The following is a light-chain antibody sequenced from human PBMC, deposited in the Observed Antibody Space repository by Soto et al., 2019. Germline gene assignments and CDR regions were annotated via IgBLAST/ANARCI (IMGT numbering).Light chain of an antibody. Sequence: QSALTQHASVSGSPGQSIPISCTGTSSDVGGYNYVSWYQQHPGKSPKLMIYEVSNRPSGVSNRFSGSKSGNTASLTISGLQAEDEADYYCSSYTSSSTRVFGEGTKLTVL. CDR1: SSDVGGYNY. CDR3: SSYTSSSTRV. CDR2: EVS. V-gene: IGLV2-14*01. J-gene: IGLJ3*02.